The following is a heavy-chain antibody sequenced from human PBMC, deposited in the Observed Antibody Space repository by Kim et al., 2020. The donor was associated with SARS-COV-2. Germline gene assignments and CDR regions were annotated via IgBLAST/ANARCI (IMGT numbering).Heavy chain of an antibody. CDR3: ARRVSYDFWSGYYS. Sequence: SVKVSCKASGGTFSSYAISWVRQAPGQGLEWMGGIIPIFGTANYAQKFQGRVTITADESTSTAYMELSSLRSEDTAVYYCARRVSYDFWSGYYSWGQGTLVTVSS. CDR2: IIPIFGTA. CDR1: GGTFSSYA. V-gene: IGHV1-69*13. D-gene: IGHD3-3*01. J-gene: IGHJ5*02.